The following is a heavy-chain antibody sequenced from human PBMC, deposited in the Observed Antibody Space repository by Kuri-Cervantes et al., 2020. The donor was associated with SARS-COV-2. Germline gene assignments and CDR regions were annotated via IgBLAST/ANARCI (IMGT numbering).Heavy chain of an antibody. J-gene: IGHJ5*02. D-gene: IGHD2-2*01. Sequence: SVKVSCKASGGTFSSYAISWVRQAPGQGLEWMGGIIPIFGTANYAQKFQGRVTMTTDTSTSTAYMELRSLRSDDTAVYYCARDSIPTLGYCSSTSCYVPYNWFDPWGQGTLVTVSS. V-gene: IGHV1-69*05. CDR1: GGTFSSYA. CDR3: ARDSIPTLGYCSSTSCYVPYNWFDP. CDR2: IIPIFGTA.